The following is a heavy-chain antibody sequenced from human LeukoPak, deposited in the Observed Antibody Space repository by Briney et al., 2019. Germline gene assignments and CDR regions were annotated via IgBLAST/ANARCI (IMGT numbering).Heavy chain of an antibody. CDR3: AKSVYYYGSGSHLDY. V-gene: IGHV3-30*18. Sequence: GGSLRLSCAASGFTFSSYGMHWVRQAPGKGLEWGAVISYDGSNKYYADSVKGRFTISRDNSKNTLYLQMNSLRAEDTAVYYCAKSVYYYGSGSHLDYWGQGTLVTVSS. D-gene: IGHD3-10*01. CDR1: GFTFSSYG. J-gene: IGHJ4*02. CDR2: ISYDGSNK.